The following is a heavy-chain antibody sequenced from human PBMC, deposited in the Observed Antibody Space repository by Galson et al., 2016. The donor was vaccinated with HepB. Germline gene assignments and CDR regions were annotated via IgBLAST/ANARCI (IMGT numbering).Heavy chain of an antibody. CDR1: GYSFTRYA. Sequence: SVKVSCKASGYSFTRYAIHWVRQAPGQRLEWMGWINVGNGDTKYSQKFPGGVTFIRDTSATTAYMEMSSLRSGDTAVYFCARDWAPYCGGDCYFSYWGQGTLVTVSS. CDR2: INVGNGDT. CDR3: ARDWAPYCGGDCYFSY. D-gene: IGHD2-21*02. V-gene: IGHV1-3*01. J-gene: IGHJ4*02.